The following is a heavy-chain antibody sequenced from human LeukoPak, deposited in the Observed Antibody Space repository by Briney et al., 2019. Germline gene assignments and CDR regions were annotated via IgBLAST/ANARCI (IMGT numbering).Heavy chain of an antibody. V-gene: IGHV3-30*18. J-gene: IGHJ3*02. CDR2: ISYDGSNK. D-gene: IGHD3-9*01. Sequence: GGSLRLSCAASGFTFSSYGMHWVRQAPGKGLEWVAVISYDGSNKYYADSVKGRFTISRDNSKNTLYLQMNSLRAEDTAVYYCPKVTGGLRYLHAFDIWGQGTMVTASS. CDR3: PKVTGGLRYLHAFDI. CDR1: GFTFSSYG.